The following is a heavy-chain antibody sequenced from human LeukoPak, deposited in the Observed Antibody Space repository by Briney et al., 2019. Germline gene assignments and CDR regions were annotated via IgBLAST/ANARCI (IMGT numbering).Heavy chain of an antibody. CDR3: ARDLRAYSSGWTSDY. J-gene: IGHJ4*02. CDR2: ISSSSSYI. Sequence: GGSLRLSCAASGFTFSSYSMNWVRQAPGKGLEWVSSISSSSSYIYYADSVKGRFTISRDNAKNSLYLQMNSLRAEDTAVYYCARDLRAYSSGWTSDYWGQGTLATVSS. CDR1: GFTFSSYS. V-gene: IGHV3-21*01. D-gene: IGHD6-19*01.